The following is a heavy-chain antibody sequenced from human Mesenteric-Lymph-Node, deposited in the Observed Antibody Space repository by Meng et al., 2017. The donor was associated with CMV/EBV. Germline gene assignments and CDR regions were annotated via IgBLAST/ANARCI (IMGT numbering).Heavy chain of an antibody. CDR2: IRYDGSNK. CDR1: GFIFTRNG. CDR3: AKNGDNWNDFPGDYYYYGMDV. Sequence: GESLKISCAASGFIFTRNGIHWARQAPGKGLEWVAFIRYDGSNKYYADSVKGRFTISRDNSKNTLYLQMNSLRAEDTAVYYCAKNGDNWNDFPGDYYYYGMDVWGQGTTVTVSS. J-gene: IGHJ6*02. D-gene: IGHD1-20*01. V-gene: IGHV3-30*02.